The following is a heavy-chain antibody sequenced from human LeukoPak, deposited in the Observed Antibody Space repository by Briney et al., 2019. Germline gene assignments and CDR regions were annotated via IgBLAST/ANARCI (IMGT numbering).Heavy chain of an antibody. V-gene: IGHV7-4-1*02. Sequence: ASVKVSCKASGYTFTTYPINWVRQAPGQGLEWMGWIDTNTGSPTYAQGLTGRFVFSLDTSVSTAFLQINSLKAEDTALYYCVRGIDPTGYFNYGGQGTRVTASS. CDR3: VRGIDPTGYFNY. CDR2: IDTNTGSP. CDR1: GYTFTTYP. J-gene: IGHJ4*02. D-gene: IGHD3-9*01.